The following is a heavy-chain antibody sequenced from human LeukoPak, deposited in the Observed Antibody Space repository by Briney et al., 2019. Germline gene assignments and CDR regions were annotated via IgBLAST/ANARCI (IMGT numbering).Heavy chain of an antibody. J-gene: IGHJ4*02. CDR2: IYTSGST. D-gene: IGHD3-3*01. V-gene: IGHV4-61*02. CDR1: GGSISSGSYY. Sequence: SQTLSLTCTVSGGSISSGSYYWSWIRQPAGKGLEWIGRIYTSGSTNYNPSLKSRVTISVGTSKNQFSLKLSSVTAADTAVYYCASYDFWSGSDDYWGQGTLVTVSS. CDR3: ASYDFWSGSDDY.